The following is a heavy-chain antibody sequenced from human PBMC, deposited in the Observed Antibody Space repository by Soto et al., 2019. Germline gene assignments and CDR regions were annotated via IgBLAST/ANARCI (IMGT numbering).Heavy chain of an antibody. CDR3: AKVGPSGYGDKYYFDY. V-gene: IGHV3-30*18. J-gene: IGHJ4*02. CDR1: GFTFSSYG. Sequence: LRLSCAASGFTFSSYGMHWVRQAPGKGLEWVAVISYDGSNKYYADSVKGRFTISRDNSKNTLYLQMNSLRAEDTAVYFCAKVGPSGYGDKYYFDYWGQGTLVTVSS. CDR2: ISYDGSNK. D-gene: IGHD5-12*01.